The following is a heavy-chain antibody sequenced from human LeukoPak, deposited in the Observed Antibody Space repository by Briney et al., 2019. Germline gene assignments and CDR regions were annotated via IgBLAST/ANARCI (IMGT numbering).Heavy chain of an antibody. D-gene: IGHD3-16*01. Sequence: ASVKVSCKASGYTFTSYYMHWVRQAPGQGLEWVGIINPSGGSTSYAQKFQGRVTMTRDTSTSTVYMELSSLRSEDTAVYYCAVMAQINDAFDIWGQGTMVTVSS. V-gene: IGHV1-46*01. CDR3: AVMAQINDAFDI. CDR2: INPSGGST. J-gene: IGHJ3*02. CDR1: GYTFTSYY.